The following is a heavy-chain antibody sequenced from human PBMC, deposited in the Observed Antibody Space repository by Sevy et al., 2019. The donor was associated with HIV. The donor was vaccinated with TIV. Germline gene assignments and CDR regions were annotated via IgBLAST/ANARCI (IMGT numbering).Heavy chain of an antibody. J-gene: IGHJ4*02. CDR1: GFSFQAFG. D-gene: IGHD3-16*01. CDR3: TTEAVRGAYILGDFDR. V-gene: IGHV3-30*03. CDR2: ISSDGNNQ. Sequence: GGSLRLSCSAFGFSFQAFGMHWVRQAPGKGPEWLAVISSDGNNQNYADSVKGRFTISRDNSKNLLFLQMHSLLPNDTAVDFCTTEAVRGAYILGDFDRWGQGALVTVSS.